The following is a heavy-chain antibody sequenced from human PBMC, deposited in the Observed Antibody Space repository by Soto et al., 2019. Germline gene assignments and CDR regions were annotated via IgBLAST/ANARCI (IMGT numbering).Heavy chain of an antibody. CDR2: IFPRDFDL. Sequence: LTIYIQTSEYXFTNYLSVWVRQMPGGGLECLGLIFPRDFDLRYSPSFAGQVTISADRSTATAFLQLRSMQASDTALYFCARLVSLLQPIDSRGQGNPGTVSS. V-gene: IGHV5-51*01. CDR1: EYXFTNYL. J-gene: IGHJ5*01. D-gene: IGHD4-4*01. CDR3: ARLVSLLQPIDS.